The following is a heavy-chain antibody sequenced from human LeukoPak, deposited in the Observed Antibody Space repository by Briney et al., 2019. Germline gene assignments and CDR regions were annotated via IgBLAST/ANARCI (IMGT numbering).Heavy chain of an antibody. V-gene: IGHV3-48*03. J-gene: IGHJ4*02. CDR2: ISSGSTI. CDR1: GFTFSSYE. CDR3: ARESIAVAGAPFDY. D-gene: IGHD6-19*01. Sequence: QPGGPLRLSCAAPGFTFSSYEMNWVRQAPGKGLEGVSYISSGSTIYGADSVKGRFTISRDNAKNSLYLQMNSLRAEDTAVYYCARESIAVAGAPFDYWGQGTLVTVSS.